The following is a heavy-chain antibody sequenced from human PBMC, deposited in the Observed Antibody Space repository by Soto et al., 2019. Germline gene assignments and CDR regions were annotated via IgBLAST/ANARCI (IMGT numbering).Heavy chain of an antibody. V-gene: IGHV4-61*01. CDR3: AREDTAMDYYFDS. Sequence: SETLSLTCTVSGGSVSSGSYYWSWIRQPPGKGLEWIGYIYYSGSTNYNPSLKTRVTISVDTSKNQFSLKLSSVTAADTAVYSCAREDTAMDYYFDSWGQGTLVTVSS. J-gene: IGHJ4*02. CDR2: IYYSGST. D-gene: IGHD5-18*01. CDR1: GGSVSSGSYY.